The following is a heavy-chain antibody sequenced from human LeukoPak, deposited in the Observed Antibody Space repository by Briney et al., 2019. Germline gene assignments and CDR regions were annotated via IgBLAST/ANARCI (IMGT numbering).Heavy chain of an antibody. CDR3: AREIGPRQLHLWGSAFDY. CDR2: INPSDGKT. V-gene: IGHV1-46*01. CDR1: GGTFSSYA. Sequence: GASVKVSCKASGGTFSSYAISWVRQAPGQGLEWMGIINPSDGKTSYAQKFQGRVTMTRDTSTSTVYMELSSLRSEDTAVYYCAREIGPRQLHLWGSAFDYWGQGTLVTVSS. J-gene: IGHJ4*02. D-gene: IGHD5-18*01.